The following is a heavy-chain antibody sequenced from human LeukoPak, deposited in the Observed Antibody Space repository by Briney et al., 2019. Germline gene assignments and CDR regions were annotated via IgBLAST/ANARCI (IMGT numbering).Heavy chain of an antibody. CDR2: IYYSGST. V-gene: IGHV4-59*01. D-gene: IGHD2-8*01. CDR3: ARDRARVMEGYYYYYMDV. CDR1: GGSISSYY. Sequence: WETLSLTCTVSGGSISSYYWSWIRQPPGKGLEWIGYIYYSGSTNYNPSLKSRVTISVDTSKNQFSLKLSSVTAADTAVYYCARDRARVMEGYYYYYMDVWGKGTTVTVSS. J-gene: IGHJ6*03.